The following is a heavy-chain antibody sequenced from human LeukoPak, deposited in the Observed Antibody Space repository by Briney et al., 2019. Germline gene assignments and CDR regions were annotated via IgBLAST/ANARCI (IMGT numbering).Heavy chain of an antibody. J-gene: IGHJ5*02. CDR2: MNPNSGNT. Sequence: ASVKVSCKASGYTFTSYDINWVRQATGQGLEWMGWMNPNSGNTGYAQKFQGRVTITRNTSISTAYMELSSLRSEDTAVYYCAREVPRNGGNRPWGQGTLVTVSS. CDR3: AREVPRNGGNRP. D-gene: IGHD4-23*01. V-gene: IGHV1-8*03. CDR1: GYTFTSYD.